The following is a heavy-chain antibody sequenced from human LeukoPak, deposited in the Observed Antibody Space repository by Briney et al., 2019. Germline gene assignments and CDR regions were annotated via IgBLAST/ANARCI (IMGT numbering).Heavy chain of an antibody. J-gene: IGHJ4*02. CDR3: AREHCSGGSCYSDD. D-gene: IGHD2-15*01. CDR2: IYYSGST. CDR1: GGSISSYY. V-gene: IGHV4-59*01. Sequence: SETLSLTCTVSGGSISSYYWSWIRQPPGKGLEWIGYIYYSGSTNYNPSLKGRVTISVDTSKNQFSLKLSSVTAADTAVYYCAREHCSGGSCYSDDWGQGTLVTVSS.